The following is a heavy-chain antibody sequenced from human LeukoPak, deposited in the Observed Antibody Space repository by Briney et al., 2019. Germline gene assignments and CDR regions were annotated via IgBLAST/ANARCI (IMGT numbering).Heavy chain of an antibody. J-gene: IGHJ3*02. D-gene: IGHD3-22*01. CDR2: ISYSGST. V-gene: IGHV4-31*03. CDR1: SASISSGGYY. CDR3: ARDTDSPHYYDSSGYLRAEAFDI. Sequence: SQTLSLTCTVSSASISSGGYYWSWIRQHPGKGLEWIGYISYSGSTYYKPSLRSRLTISVDTSKNQFSLKLSSVTAADTAVYYCARDTDSPHYYDSSGYLRAEAFDIWGQGTMVTVSS.